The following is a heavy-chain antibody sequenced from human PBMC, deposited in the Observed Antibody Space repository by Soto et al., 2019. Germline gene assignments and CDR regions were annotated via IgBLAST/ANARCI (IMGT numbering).Heavy chain of an antibody. CDR2: INHSGST. V-gene: IGHV4-34*01. Sequence: SETLSLTCAVYGGSFSGYYWSWIRQTPGKGLEWIGEINHSGSTNYNPSLKSRVTISVDTSKNQFSLKLSSVTAADTAVYYCERGGLKLRYFDWLPKDLDYWGQGTLVTVSS. CDR1: GGSFSGYY. D-gene: IGHD3-9*01. J-gene: IGHJ4*02. CDR3: ERGGLKLRYFDWLPKDLDY.